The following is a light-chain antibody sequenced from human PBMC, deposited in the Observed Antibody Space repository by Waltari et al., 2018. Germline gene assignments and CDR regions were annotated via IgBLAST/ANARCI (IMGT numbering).Light chain of an antibody. Sequence: DIVMTQSPVLLPVTPGETASISCRSSQSLLDSNGYNYWDWYVQKPAQSPPFLFHLGSQRASGVPDRISGSGSGTHFTLNISRVEAEDVGVYYCMQALQTRISFGPGTTLDLK. CDR1: QSLLDSNGYNY. J-gene: IGKJ3*01. CDR2: LGS. CDR3: MQALQTRIS. V-gene: IGKV2-28*01.